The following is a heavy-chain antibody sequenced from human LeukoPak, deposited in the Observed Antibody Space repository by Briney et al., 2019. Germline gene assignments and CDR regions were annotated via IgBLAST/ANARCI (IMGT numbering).Heavy chain of an antibody. CDR2: ISSSGSTI. D-gene: IGHD1-26*01. J-gene: IGHJ4*02. CDR3: ARDWDSGSYDTTDY. V-gene: IGHV3-48*03. Sequence: PGGSLRLSCAASGFTFSSYEMNWVRQAPGKGLEWVSYISSSGSTIYYADSVKGRFTISRDNAKNSLYLQMNSLRAEDTAVYYCARDWDSGSYDTTDYWGQGTLVTVSS. CDR1: GFTFSSYE.